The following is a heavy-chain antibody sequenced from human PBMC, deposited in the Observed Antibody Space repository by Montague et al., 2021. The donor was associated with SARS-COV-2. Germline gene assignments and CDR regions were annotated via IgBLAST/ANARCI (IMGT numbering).Heavy chain of an antibody. J-gene: IGHJ4*02. D-gene: IGHD2-21*02. CDR1: GGSISNSNYH. CDR2: VYYSGNT. Sequence: SETLSLTCTVSGGSISNSNYHWGWIRQPPGKGLEWIGSVYYSGNTYHNPSLKSRVPISVDTSKSQLSLKVMSVTAADTAVYSCAKRCTVGGYCHASHWGQGTLVTVSS. V-gene: IGHV4-39*01. CDR3: AKRCTVGGYCHASH.